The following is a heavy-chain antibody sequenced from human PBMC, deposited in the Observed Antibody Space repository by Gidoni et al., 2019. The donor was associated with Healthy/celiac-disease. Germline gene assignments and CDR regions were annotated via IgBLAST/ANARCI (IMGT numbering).Heavy chain of an antibody. J-gene: IGHJ4*02. CDR1: GFTFSRYA. D-gene: IGHD3-9*01. CDR3: AKVEGNYDILTGYLDY. CDR2: ISGSGGST. V-gene: IGHV3-23*01. Sequence: EVQLLESGGGLVQPGGSLRLSCAASGFTFSRYAMSWVRQAPGKGLEWVSAISGSGGSTYYADSVKGRFTISRDNSKNTLYLQMNSLRAEDTAVYYCAKVEGNYDILTGYLDYWGQGTLVTVSS.